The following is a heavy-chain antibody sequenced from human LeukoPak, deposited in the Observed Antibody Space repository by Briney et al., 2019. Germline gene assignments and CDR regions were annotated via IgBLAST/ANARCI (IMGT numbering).Heavy chain of an antibody. Sequence: GSLRLSCAASGFTFSSYWMSWVRQAPGKGLEWVANIKQDVSEKNYVDSVKGRFTISRDNAKNSLYLQMNSLRAEDTAVYYCARESGVGPFFDIWGQGTMVTVSS. CDR3: ARESGVGPFFDI. CDR1: GFTFSSYW. J-gene: IGHJ3*02. CDR2: IKQDVSEK. D-gene: IGHD1-26*01. V-gene: IGHV3-7*01.